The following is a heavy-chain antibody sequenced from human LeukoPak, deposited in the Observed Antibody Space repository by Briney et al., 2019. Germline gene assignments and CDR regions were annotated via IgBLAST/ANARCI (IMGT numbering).Heavy chain of an antibody. D-gene: IGHD3-22*01. Sequence: GGSLRLSCAASGFTFSSYAMSWVRQAPGKGLEWVSAISGGGDDTSYADSARGRFTVSRDNSKNTLYLQMNSLRAEDTAVYYCAKDSRESSGHFPYYYYYHYGLDVWGQGTTVTVSS. V-gene: IGHV3-23*01. CDR3: AKDSRESSGHFPYYYYYHYGLDV. CDR2: ISGGGDDT. J-gene: IGHJ6*02. CDR1: GFTFSSYA.